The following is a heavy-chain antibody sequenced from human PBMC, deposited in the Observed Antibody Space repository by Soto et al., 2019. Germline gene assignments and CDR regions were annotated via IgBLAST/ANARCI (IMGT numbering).Heavy chain of an antibody. J-gene: IGHJ6*02. D-gene: IGHD3-16*02. CDR2: ISAYNGNT. V-gene: IGHV1-18*01. CDR3: ARDFYDYVWGSYRPRMDV. Sequence: GASVKVSCKASGYTFTSYGISWVRQAPGQGLEWMGWISAYNGNTNYAQKLQGRVTMTTDTSTSTAYMELRSLRSDDTAVYYCARDFYDYVWGSYRPRMDVWGQGTTVTVSS. CDR1: GYTFTSYG.